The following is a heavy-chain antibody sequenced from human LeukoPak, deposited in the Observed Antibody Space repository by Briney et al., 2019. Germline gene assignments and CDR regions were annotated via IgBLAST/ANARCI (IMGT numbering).Heavy chain of an antibody. CDR2: INESGGT. CDR1: GGSFSGYY. Sequence: ASETLSLTCGVYGGSFSGYYWSWIRQPPGKGLEWIGEINESGGTDYNASLKSRVTISVDMSKNHFSLRLTSVTAADTAVHYCARGEKWDLHAFDIWGQGTMVTVSS. CDR3: ARGEKWDLHAFDI. D-gene: IGHD1-26*01. V-gene: IGHV4-34*01. J-gene: IGHJ3*02.